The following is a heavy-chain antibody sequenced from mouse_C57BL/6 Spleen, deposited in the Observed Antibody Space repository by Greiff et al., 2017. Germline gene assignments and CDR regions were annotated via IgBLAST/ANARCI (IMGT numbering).Heavy chain of an antibody. CDR1: GFTFSSYG. J-gene: IGHJ3*01. Sequence: EVMLVESGGDLVKPGGSLKLSCAASGFTFSSYGMSWVRQTPDKRLEWVATISSGGSYTYYPDSVKGRFTISRDNAKNTLYLQMSSLKSEDTAMYYCARDYGYDTAWFAYWGQGTLVTVSA. D-gene: IGHD2-2*01. CDR3: ARDYGYDTAWFAY. CDR2: ISSGGSYT. V-gene: IGHV5-6*02.